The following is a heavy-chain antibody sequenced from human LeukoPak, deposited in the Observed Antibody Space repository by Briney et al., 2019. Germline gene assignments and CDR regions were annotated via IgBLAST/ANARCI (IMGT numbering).Heavy chain of an antibody. CDR2: VKSKNAGGTT. Sequence: NPGGSLRLSCAASGVTFNTAWMSWVRQAPGKGLEWVGHVKSKNAGGTTDYAAPVKGRFTISRDDSKTTLYLQMNSLKTEDTAVYYCTTEYYGSDYYWGQGTLVTVSS. J-gene: IGHJ4*02. CDR3: TTEYYGSDYY. D-gene: IGHD3-10*01. CDR1: GVTFNTAW. V-gene: IGHV3-15*01.